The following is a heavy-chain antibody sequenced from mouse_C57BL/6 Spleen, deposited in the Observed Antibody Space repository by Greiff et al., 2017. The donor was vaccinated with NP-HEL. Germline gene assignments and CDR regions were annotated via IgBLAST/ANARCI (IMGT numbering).Heavy chain of an antibody. CDR2: IYPVSGET. CDR3: GRGGNPYYYAMDY. CDR1: GYTFTDHI. D-gene: IGHD2-1*01. J-gene: IGHJ4*01. Sequence: LQESGAELASPGASVTLSCKASGYTFTDHIMNWVKKRPGQGLEWIGRIYPVSGETNYNQKFMGKATFSVDRSSNTVYMVLNSLTSEDPAVYYCGRGGNPYYYAMDYWGQGTSVTVSS. V-gene: IGHV1-11*01.